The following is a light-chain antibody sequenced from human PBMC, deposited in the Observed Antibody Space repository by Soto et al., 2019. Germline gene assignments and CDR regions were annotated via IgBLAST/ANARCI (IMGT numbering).Light chain of an antibody. CDR2: EVS. Sequence: QSVLTQPPSASGSPGQSVTISCTGTSSDVGGYNSVSWYQHYPGRAPKLVIYEVSKRPSGVPDRFSGSKSGNTASLTVSGLQSEDEADYYCAAWDDSLTVLYVFGTGTKVTVL. CDR1: SSDVGGYNS. J-gene: IGLJ1*01. CDR3: AAWDDSLTVLYV. V-gene: IGLV2-8*01.